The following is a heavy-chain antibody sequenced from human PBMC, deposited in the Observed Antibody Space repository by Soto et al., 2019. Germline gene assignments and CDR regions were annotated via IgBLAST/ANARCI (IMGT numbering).Heavy chain of an antibody. V-gene: IGHV1-69*13. CDR2: IIPIFGTA. Sequence: ASVKVSCKASGGTFSSYAISWVRQAPGQGLEWMGGIIPIFGTANYAQKFQGRVTITADESTSTAYMELSSLRSEDTAVYYCARKAAEQGHYYYGMDVWGQGTTVTAP. CDR1: GGTFSSYA. CDR3: ARKAAEQGHYYYGMDV. D-gene: IGHD6-25*01. J-gene: IGHJ6*02.